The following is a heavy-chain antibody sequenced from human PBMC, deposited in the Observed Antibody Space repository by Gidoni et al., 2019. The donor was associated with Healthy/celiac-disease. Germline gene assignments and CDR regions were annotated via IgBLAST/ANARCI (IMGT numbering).Heavy chain of an antibody. V-gene: IGHV4-39*01. D-gene: IGHD6-13*01. CDR2: IYYRGST. J-gene: IGHJ4*02. CDR1: GGPISSRSYY. Sequence: QPKLQESGPGLVKPSETLSLTCPASGGPISSRSYYWGWTRQPPGKGLEWIGSIYYRGSTYYNPSLKSRVTISVDTSKNQFSLKLISVTAADTAVYYCASPQPVYSSSWAGNLKIGYWGQGTLVTVSS. CDR3: ASPQPVYSSSWAGNLKIGY.